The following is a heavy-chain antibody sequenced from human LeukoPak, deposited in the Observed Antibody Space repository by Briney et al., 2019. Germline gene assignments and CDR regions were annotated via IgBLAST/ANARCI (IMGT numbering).Heavy chain of an antibody. D-gene: IGHD1-26*01. J-gene: IGHJ4*02. Sequence: PGGSLRLSCAASGFSFSDAWMSWVRQAPGKGLYWVGRFKRKSYGGTTDYAAPVKGRFSISRDDSKNMLYLQMDSLNIEDTAVYYCGTAASGYWGQGTLVTVSS. CDR2: FKRKSYGGTT. CDR3: GTAASGY. CDR1: GFSFSDAW. V-gene: IGHV3-15*01.